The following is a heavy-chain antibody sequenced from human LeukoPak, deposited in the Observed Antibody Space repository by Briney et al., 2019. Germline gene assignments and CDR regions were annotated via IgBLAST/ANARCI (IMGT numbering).Heavy chain of an antibody. CDR2: IKQDGSEN. J-gene: IGHJ6*02. D-gene: IGHD3-3*01. CDR3: ARYDFWSGYDYYYYYGMDV. V-gene: IGHV3-7*01. Sequence: GGSLRLSCAASGFTFSSYWMSWVRQAPGQGLEWVANIKQDGSENYYVDSVKGRFTISRDNAKNSLYLQMNSLRAEDTAVYYCARYDFWSGYDYYYYYGMDVWGQGTTVTVSS. CDR1: GFTFSSYW.